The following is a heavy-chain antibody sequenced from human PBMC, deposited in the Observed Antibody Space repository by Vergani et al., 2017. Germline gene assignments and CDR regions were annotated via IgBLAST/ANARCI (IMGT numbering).Heavy chain of an antibody. CDR1: GFTLSNYD. Sequence: QVQLVESGGGVVQRGRSLTLSCATSGFTLSNYDMQWIRQGPGKGLEFVAFIQFDGSNQYYADSVKGRFTLSRDISKNTLYLQMNSLRTDDTATYYCAKHFRGWGIDYWGQGTQVIVSS. V-gene: IGHV3-30*02. J-gene: IGHJ4*02. CDR2: IQFDGSNQ. D-gene: IGHD3-16*01. CDR3: AKHFRGWGIDY.